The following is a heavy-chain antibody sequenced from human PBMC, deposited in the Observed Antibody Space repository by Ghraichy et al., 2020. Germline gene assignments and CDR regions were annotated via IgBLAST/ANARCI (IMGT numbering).Heavy chain of an antibody. V-gene: IGHV3-53*01. D-gene: IGHD1-1*01. CDR1: GFTVTSNY. Sequence: GGSLRLSLTCAASGFTVTSNYMSWVRQAPGKGLEWFSIISSGGNTYYVDSVKGRFTISRDNSKNTLFLQMNSLRAEDTAVYYCATRQRAGYYYGMDVWGQGTTVTVSS. CDR3: ATRQRAGYYYGMDV. J-gene: IGHJ6*02. CDR2: ISSGGNT.